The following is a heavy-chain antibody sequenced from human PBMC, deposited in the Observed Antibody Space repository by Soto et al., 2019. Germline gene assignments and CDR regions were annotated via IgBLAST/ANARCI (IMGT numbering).Heavy chain of an antibody. CDR2: IYYSGSP. CDR1: GGSISSYY. J-gene: IGHJ4*02. CDR3: ARAGEMDVAYFDY. Sequence: SETLSLTCTVSGGSISSYYWSWIRQPPGKGLEWIGYIYYSGSPSYNPSLKSRVTISVDTSKNQFSLKLSSVTAADTAVYYCARAGEMDVAYFDYCGEGTLVTLSS. V-gene: IGHV4-59*12. D-gene: IGHD1-26*01.